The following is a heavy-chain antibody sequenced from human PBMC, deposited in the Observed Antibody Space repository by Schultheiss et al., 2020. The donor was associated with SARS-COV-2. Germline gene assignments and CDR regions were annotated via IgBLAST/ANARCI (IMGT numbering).Heavy chain of an antibody. CDR3: TRGANWRFDY. D-gene: IGHD1-20*01. CDR2: INSDGSSA. CDR1: GFTFSSYW. Sequence: GGSLRLSCSASGFTFSSYWMHWVRQVPGGGLVCISRINSDGSSATYADSVKGRFTISRDNAKNTLYLQMNSLRAEDTAVYYCTRGANWRFDYWGQGTLVTVSS. J-gene: IGHJ4*02. V-gene: IGHV3-74*01.